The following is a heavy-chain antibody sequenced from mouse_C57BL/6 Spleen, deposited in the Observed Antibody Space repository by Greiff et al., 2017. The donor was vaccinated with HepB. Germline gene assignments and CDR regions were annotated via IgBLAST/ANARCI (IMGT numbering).Heavy chain of an antibody. J-gene: IGHJ4*01. CDR3: ARLTTVVATETMDY. CDR2: ISDGGSYT. Sequence: EVMLVESGGGLVKPGGSLKLSCAASGFTFSSYAMSWVRQTPEKRLEWVATISDGGSYTYYPDNVKGRFTISRDNAKNNLYLQMSHLKSEDTAMYYCARLTTVVATETMDYWGQGTSVTVSS. CDR1: GFTFSSYA. V-gene: IGHV5-4*03. D-gene: IGHD1-1*01.